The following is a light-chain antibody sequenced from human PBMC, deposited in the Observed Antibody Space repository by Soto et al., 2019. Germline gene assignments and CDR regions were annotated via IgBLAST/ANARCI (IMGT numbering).Light chain of an antibody. CDR1: SSDVGRYNY. V-gene: IGLV2-14*01. CDR2: EVS. J-gene: IGLJ3*02. Sequence: QSALTQPASVSGSPGQSITISCTGTSSDVGRYNYVSWYQQHPGKAPKLMIYEVSNRPSGVSNRFSASKSGNTASLTISGLQAEDEADYYCTSYTSSANWVFGAGTKLTVL. CDR3: TSYTSSANWV.